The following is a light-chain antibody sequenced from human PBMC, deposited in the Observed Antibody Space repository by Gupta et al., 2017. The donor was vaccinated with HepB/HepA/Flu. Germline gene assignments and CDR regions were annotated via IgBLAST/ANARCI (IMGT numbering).Light chain of an antibody. V-gene: IGKV3-15*01. CDR3: QTHDDWHPIT. CDR2: GAS. CDR1: QSVSSS. J-gene: IGKJ2*01. Sequence: ILMTQSPATLSVSPGERATLSCRASQSVSSSLSGYQTKPGQAPRLLIYGASTRATGIPARCIGSGSGTEFTLTISSMQSEDFAVYYCQTHDDWHPITFGQGTKLETK.